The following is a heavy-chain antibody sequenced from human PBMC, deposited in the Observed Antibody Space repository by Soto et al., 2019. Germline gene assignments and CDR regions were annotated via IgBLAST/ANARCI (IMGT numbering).Heavy chain of an antibody. CDR1: GYTFTSYD. CDR3: ARGRGFIHNWKRPGCFDT. Sequence: QVQLVQSGAEVKKPGASVKVSCKASGYTFTSYDINWVRQATGQGLEWMGWMNPNSGNTGYAQKFQGRVTMTRNTSISTADMELSSLRSEDTAVYYCARGRGFIHNWKRPGCFDTWGQGTLVTVSA. J-gene: IGHJ5*02. V-gene: IGHV1-8*01. CDR2: MNPNSGNT. D-gene: IGHD1-20*01.